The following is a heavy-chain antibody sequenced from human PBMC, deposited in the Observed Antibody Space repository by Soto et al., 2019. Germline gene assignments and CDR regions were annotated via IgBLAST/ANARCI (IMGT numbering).Heavy chain of an antibody. D-gene: IGHD5-12*01. CDR2: IIPILGIA. CDR1: GGTFSSYT. Sequence: QVQLVQSGAEVKKPGSSVKVSCKASGGTFSSYTISWVRQAPGQGLEWMGRIIPILGIANYAQKFQGRVTITADKPTSTAYMELSSLRSEDTAVYYCARTRLDYYYYMDVWGKGTTVTVSS. CDR3: ARTRLDYYYYMDV. V-gene: IGHV1-69*02. J-gene: IGHJ6*03.